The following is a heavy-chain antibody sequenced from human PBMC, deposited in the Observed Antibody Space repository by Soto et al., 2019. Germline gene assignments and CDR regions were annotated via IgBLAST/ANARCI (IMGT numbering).Heavy chain of an antibody. J-gene: IGHJ4*02. CDR3: ARGVSMIVVAHFDY. V-gene: IGHV1-2*02. CDR1: GYTFTGYY. Sequence: ASVKVSCKASGYTFTGYYMHWVRQAPGQGLEWMGWINPNSGGTNYAQKFQGRVTMTRDTSISTAYMELSRLRSDDTAVYYCARGVSMIVVAHFDYWRQGTLVTVSS. CDR2: INPNSGGT. D-gene: IGHD3-22*01.